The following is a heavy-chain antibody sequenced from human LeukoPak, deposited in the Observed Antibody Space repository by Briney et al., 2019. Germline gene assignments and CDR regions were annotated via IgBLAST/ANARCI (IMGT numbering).Heavy chain of an antibody. CDR2: INLGSGT. CDR1: GFSFSTNV. D-gene: IGHD6-6*01. Sequence: GGSLRLSCAASGFSFSTNVMNWVRQAPGKGLEWVSTINLGSGTYYADSVKGRCRLSRDTSTSTLSLHMKSLRDQETAVYYCARGSRKTGFDYWGQGSLVIVSS. J-gene: IGHJ4*02. V-gene: IGHV3-23*01. CDR3: ARGSRKTGFDY.